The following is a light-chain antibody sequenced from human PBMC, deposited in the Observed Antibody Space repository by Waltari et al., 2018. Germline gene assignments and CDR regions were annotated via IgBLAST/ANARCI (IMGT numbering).Light chain of an antibody. CDR2: GTS. V-gene: IGKV3D-15*01. CDR3: QQYTYWPWT. J-gene: IGKJ1*01. Sequence: EIVMTQSPATLSLSPGESATLFCRASQSVRSTLAWFQQKPGQPPRLLIYGTSTRATGIPARFSGSGSGTEFSLTISSLQPEDFATYYCQQYTYWPWTFGQGTRVETK. CDR1: QSVRST.